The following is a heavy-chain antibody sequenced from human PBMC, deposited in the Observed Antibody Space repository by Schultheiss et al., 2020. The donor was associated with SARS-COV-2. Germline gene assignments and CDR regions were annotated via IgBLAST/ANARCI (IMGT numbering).Heavy chain of an antibody. Sequence: GGSLRLSCAASGFTFSNAWMSWVRQAPGKGLEWVGRIKSKTDGGTTDYAAPVKGRFTISRDDSKNTLYLQMNSLKTEDTAVYYCARDWESSPSVLDWGQGTLVTVSS. D-gene: IGHD6-6*01. J-gene: IGHJ4*02. CDR1: GFTFSNAW. V-gene: IGHV3-15*01. CDR2: IKSKTDGGTT. CDR3: ARDWESSPSVLD.